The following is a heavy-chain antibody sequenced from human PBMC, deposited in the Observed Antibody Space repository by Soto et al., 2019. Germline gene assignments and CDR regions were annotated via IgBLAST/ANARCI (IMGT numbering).Heavy chain of an antibody. V-gene: IGHV1-18*04. CDR1: GCTYTSYG. J-gene: IGHJ4*01. D-gene: IGHD3-22*01. CDR3: ERDNYERSGYFDY. CDR2: ISAYNGDT. Sequence: GASVKVSCTASGCTYTSYGISWARQAPLRGREWMGWISAYNGDTKFAQNLQGRATMTTHTYTPTAYMEVRSMRSDDTAVYDCERDNYERSGYFDYWC.